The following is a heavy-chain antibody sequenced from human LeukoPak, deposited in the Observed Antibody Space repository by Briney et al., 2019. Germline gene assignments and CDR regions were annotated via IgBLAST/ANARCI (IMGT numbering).Heavy chain of an antibody. CDR1: GYRFTSHW. D-gene: IGHD2-21*02. CDR3: ARQAYCGGDCSANFDY. CDR2: ISPGDSDA. Sequence: GESLKISCKGSGYRFTSHWIGWVRQMPGKGLEWMEIISPGDSDARYSPSFQGQVTISADKSINTAYLQWSSLKASDTAMYYCARQAYCGGDCSANFDYWGQGTLVTVSS. V-gene: IGHV5-51*01. J-gene: IGHJ4*02.